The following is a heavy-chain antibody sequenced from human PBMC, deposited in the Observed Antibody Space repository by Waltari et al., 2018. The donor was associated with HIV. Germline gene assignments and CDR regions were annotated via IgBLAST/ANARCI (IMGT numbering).Heavy chain of an antibody. Sequence: QVQLVESGGGVVQPGTSLTLYCAVSGLTFSNFAIHWVRQSTGKGLEWLAVFWSDGAEISYADSVKGRFTVSKDSSQKTLYLHLTSLRAEDTALYYCARGYSSSRWIPLYHWGRGTLVTVSS. V-gene: IGHV3-33*01. CDR2: FWSDGAEI. J-gene: IGHJ4*02. D-gene: IGHD6-6*01. CDR3: ARGYSSSRWIPLYH. CDR1: GLTFSNFA.